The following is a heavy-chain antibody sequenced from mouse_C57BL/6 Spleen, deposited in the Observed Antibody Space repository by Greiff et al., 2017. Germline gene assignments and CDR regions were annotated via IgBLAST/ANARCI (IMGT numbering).Heavy chain of an antibody. CDR3: ARRVRSGGFDY. Sequence: QVQLQQPGAELVKPGASVKLSCKASGYTFTSYWMQWVKQRPGQGLEWIGEIDPSDSYTNYNQKFKGKATLTVDTSSSTAYMQLSSLTSEDSAVYYCARRVRSGGFDYWGQGTTLTVSS. CDR2: IDPSDSYT. V-gene: IGHV1-50*01. CDR1: GYTFTSYW. D-gene: IGHD3-1*01. J-gene: IGHJ2*01.